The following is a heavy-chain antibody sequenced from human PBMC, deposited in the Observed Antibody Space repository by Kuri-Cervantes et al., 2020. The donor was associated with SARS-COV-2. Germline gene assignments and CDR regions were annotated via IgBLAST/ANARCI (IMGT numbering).Heavy chain of an antibody. CDR2: IYYSGST. Sequence: SETLSLTCTVSGGSISSHYWSWIRQPPGKGLEWIGYIYYSGSTNYNPSLKSRVTISVDTSKNQFSLKLSSVTAADTAVYYCVRARRDSGSYEAYYYYYYMDVWGKGTTVTVSS. V-gene: IGHV4-59*11. CDR1: GGSISSHY. CDR3: VRARRDSGSYEAYYYYYYMDV. J-gene: IGHJ6*03. D-gene: IGHD1-26*01.